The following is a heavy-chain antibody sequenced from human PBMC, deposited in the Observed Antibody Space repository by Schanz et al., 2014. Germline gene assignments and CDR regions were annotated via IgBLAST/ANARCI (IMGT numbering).Heavy chain of an antibody. CDR2: IYYSGSA. J-gene: IGHJ4*02. CDR1: GGSISTDFYY. CDR3: ARQTPPGYDVLTGFPLDY. Sequence: QLQLQESGPGLVKPSETLSLTCTVSGGSISTDFYYWGWLRQPPGKGLEWIGSIYYSGSAYYKPSLKARVTISSDTSKNQFSLSLRSVTAADTAVYYCARQTPPGYDVLTGFPLDYWGQGALVTVSS. D-gene: IGHD3-9*01. V-gene: IGHV4-39*01.